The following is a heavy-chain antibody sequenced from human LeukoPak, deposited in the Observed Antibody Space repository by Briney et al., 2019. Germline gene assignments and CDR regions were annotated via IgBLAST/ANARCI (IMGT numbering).Heavy chain of an antibody. CDR3: ARVMYSGYDSAVAY. CDR2: MNPNSGNT. V-gene: IGHV1-8*01. J-gene: IGHJ4*02. D-gene: IGHD5-12*01. CDR1: GYTFTSYD. Sequence: ASVKVSCKASGYTFTSYDINWVRRATGQGLEWMGWMNPNSGNTGYAQKIQGRVTTTRNTSISTAYMELSSLRSEDTAVYYCARVMYSGYDSAVAYWGQGTLVTVSS.